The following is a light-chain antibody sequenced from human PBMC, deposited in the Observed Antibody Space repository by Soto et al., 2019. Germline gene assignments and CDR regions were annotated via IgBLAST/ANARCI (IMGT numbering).Light chain of an antibody. CDR2: DVS. J-gene: IGLJ1*01. CDR1: SSDVGGYNY. V-gene: IGLV2-14*01. Sequence: QSVLTQPASVSGSPGQSITISCTGTSSDVGGYNYVSWYQQHPGKAPKLMIYDVSNRPSGVSNRFSGSKSGNTASLTISGLQAEDAAYYYRSSYTSSSTFEVFGTGTKVTVL. CDR3: SSYTSSSTFEV.